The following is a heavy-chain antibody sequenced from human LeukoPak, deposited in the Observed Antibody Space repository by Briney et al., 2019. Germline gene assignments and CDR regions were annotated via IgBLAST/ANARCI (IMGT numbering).Heavy chain of an antibody. CDR3: ARGDYVWGSYSGYFDY. CDR1: GGSFSGYY. D-gene: IGHD3-16*01. V-gene: IGHV4-34*01. J-gene: IGHJ4*02. CDR2: INHSGST. Sequence: SETLSLTCAVYGGSFSGYYWSWIRQPPGKGLEWIGEINHSGSTNYNPSLKSRVTISVDTSKNQFSLKLSSVTAADTAVYYCARGDYVWGSYSGYFDYWGQGTLVTVSS.